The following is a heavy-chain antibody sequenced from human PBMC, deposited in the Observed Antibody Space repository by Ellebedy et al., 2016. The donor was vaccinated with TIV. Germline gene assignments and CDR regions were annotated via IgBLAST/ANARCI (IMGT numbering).Heavy chain of an antibody. D-gene: IGHD6-19*01. CDR2: INQDRSAK. V-gene: IGHV3-7*02. J-gene: IGHJ4*02. CDR1: GFTFSIYW. CDR3: ARGDRGWALDY. Sequence: GESLKISCAASGFTFSIYWMSWVRQAPGKGLEWVANINQDRSAKYYVDSVKGRFTISRDNAKNSPYLQMNSLRAEDTAVYFCARGDRGWALDYWGPGTLVTVSS.